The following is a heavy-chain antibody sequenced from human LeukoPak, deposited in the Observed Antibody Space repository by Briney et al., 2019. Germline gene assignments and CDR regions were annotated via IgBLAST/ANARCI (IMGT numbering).Heavy chain of an antibody. D-gene: IGHD6-13*01. CDR1: AYTFTNYG. CDR3: AREAAAGVYFEY. J-gene: IGHJ4*02. Sequence: ASVKVSCTASAYTFTNYGFSWVRQAPGQGLEWMGWISAYNGNRNYAQKVKGRDTMTTDTSTSTAYMELRSLRSDDTAIYYCAREAAAGVYFEYWGQGTLVTVSS. CDR2: ISAYNGNR. V-gene: IGHV1-18*01.